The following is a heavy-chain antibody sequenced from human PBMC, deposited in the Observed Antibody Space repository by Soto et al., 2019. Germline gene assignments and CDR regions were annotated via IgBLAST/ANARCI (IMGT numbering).Heavy chain of an antibody. J-gene: IGHJ4*02. Sequence: SVKVSCKASGCTFSSYAISWVRQAPGQGLEWMGGIIPIFGTANYAQKFQGRVTITADESTSTAYMELSSLRSEDTAVYYCARDTYYYGSGSYFIFDYWGQGTLVTVSS. CDR3: ARDTYYYGSGSYFIFDY. CDR1: GCTFSSYA. D-gene: IGHD3-10*01. V-gene: IGHV1-69*13. CDR2: IIPIFGTA.